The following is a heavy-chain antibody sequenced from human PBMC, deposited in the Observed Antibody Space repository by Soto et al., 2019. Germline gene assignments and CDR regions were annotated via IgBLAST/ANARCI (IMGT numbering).Heavy chain of an antibody. J-gene: IGHJ4*02. Sequence: QVQFVESGGGAVQPGMSPRLSWAASGFTFTDYAMHWVRQAPGKGLEWVAFISYDGSNKYFADSVKGRFTISRDNSKNTLYLHMNSLRADDTAVYYCAREPPPTITGLLDYWGQGTLVTVSS. CDR1: GFTFTDYA. D-gene: IGHD5-12*01. CDR3: AREPPPTITGLLDY. V-gene: IGHV3-30-3*01. CDR2: ISYDGSNK.